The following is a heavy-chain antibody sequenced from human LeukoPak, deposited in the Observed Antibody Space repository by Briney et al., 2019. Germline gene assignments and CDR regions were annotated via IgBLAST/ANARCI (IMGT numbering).Heavy chain of an antibody. J-gene: IGHJ4*02. CDR3: ARDRYYDSWSGLSGDY. V-gene: IGHV3-11*06. D-gene: IGHD3-3*01. Sequence: SVKGRFTISRDNAKNSLYLQMSSLRVEDTAVYYCARDRYYDSWSGLSGDYWGQGTLVTVSS.